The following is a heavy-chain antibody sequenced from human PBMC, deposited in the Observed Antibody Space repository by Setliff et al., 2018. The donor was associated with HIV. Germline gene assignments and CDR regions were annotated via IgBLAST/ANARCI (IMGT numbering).Heavy chain of an antibody. Sequence: SETLSLTCTVSGGSISSYYWSWIRQPPGKGLEWIGYIYTSGSTNYNPSVKGRFTISRDTSKNTLFLQINSLRPEDTAVYYCARISVASRYNSDMDVWGKGTTVTVSS. CDR1: GGSISSYY. CDR3: ARISVASRYNSDMDV. CDR2: IYTSGST. J-gene: IGHJ6*03. D-gene: IGHD5-12*01. V-gene: IGHV4-4*08.